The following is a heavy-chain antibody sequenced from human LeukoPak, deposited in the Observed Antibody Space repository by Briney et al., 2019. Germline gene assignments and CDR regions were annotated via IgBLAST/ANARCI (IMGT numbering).Heavy chain of an antibody. CDR1: GFTVSSNY. CDR2: IYSGGST. J-gene: IGHJ4*02. Sequence: GGSLRLSCVASGFTVSSNYMSWVRQAPGKGLEWVSVIYSGGSTYYADSVKGRFTISRDNSKNTLYLQMNSLRAEDTAVYYCASLSGGYCSSTSCPGYFDYWGQGTLVTVSS. V-gene: IGHV3-53*01. D-gene: IGHD2-2*01. CDR3: ASLSGGYCSSTSCPGYFDY.